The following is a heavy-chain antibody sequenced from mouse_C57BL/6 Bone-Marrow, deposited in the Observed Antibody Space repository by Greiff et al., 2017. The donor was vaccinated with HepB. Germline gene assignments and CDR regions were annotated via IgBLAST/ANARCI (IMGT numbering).Heavy chain of an antibody. D-gene: IGHD2-4*01. Sequence: EVKLQESGGGLVKPGGSLKLSCAASGFTFSDYGMHWVRQAPEKGLEWVAYISSGSSTIYYADTVKGRVTISRDNAKNTLFLQMTSLRSEDTAMYYCARCYYDYGYYYAMDDWGQGTSVTVSS. J-gene: IGHJ4*01. CDR1: GFTFSDYG. CDR2: ISSGSSTI. V-gene: IGHV5-17*01. CDR3: ARCYYDYGYYYAMDD.